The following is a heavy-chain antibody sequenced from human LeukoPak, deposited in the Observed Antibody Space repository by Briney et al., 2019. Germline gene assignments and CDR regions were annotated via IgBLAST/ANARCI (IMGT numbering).Heavy chain of an antibody. D-gene: IGHD3-16*01. CDR1: GGSISSGDYY. J-gene: IGHJ4*02. V-gene: IGHV4-30-4*01. CDR3: ARGSQGGGSIDY. CDR2: IYYSGST. Sequence: SQTLSLTCTVSGGSISSGDYYWSWIRQPPGKGLEWIGYIYYSGSTYYNPSLKSRVTISVDTSKNQFSLKLSSVTAADTAVYYCARGSQGGGSIDYWGQGTLVTVSS.